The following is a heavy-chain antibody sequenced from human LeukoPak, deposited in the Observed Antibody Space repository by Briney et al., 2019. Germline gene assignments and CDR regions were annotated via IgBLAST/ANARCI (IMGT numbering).Heavy chain of an antibody. Sequence: SETLSLTCAVSGHSISSGYYWGWIRQPPGKGLEWIGSIYHSGSTYYNPYLKSRVTISVDTSKTQFSLKLSSVTAADTAVYYCARVGGSGSYYSVLDWFDPWGQGTLVTVSS. J-gene: IGHJ5*02. CDR2: IYHSGST. V-gene: IGHV4-38-2*01. D-gene: IGHD3-10*01. CDR1: GHSISSGYY. CDR3: ARVGGSGSYYSVLDWFDP.